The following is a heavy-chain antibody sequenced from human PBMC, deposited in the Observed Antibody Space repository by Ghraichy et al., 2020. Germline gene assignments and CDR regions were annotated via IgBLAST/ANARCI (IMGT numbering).Heavy chain of an antibody. J-gene: IGHJ5*02. CDR1: GGSISSYY. D-gene: IGHD6-13*01. CDR3: ARQEQQLVWFDP. V-gene: IGHV4-59*08. CDR2: IYYSGST. Sequence: SETLSLTCTVSGGSISSYYWSWIRQPPGKGLEWIGYIYYSGSTNYNPSLKSRVTISVDTSKNQFSLKLSSVTAADTAVYYCARQEQQLVWFDPWGQGTLVTVSS.